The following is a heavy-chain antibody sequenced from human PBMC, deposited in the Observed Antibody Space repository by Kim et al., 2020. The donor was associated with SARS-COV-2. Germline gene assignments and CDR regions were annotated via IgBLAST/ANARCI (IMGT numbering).Heavy chain of an antibody. CDR3: ARGKAVAGTRMDV. D-gene: IGHD6-19*01. V-gene: IGHV4-59*09. J-gene: IGHJ6*02. Sequence: YNPSRKSRVTISVDTSKNQFSLKLSSVTAADTAVYYCARGKAVAGTRMDVWGQGTTVTVSS.